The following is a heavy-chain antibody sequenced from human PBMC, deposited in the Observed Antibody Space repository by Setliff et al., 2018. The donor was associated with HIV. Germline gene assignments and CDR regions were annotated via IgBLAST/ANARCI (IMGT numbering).Heavy chain of an antibody. CDR2: IYGTGST. J-gene: IGHJ4*02. CDR3: ARMDPGKYWSSDY. V-gene: IGHV4-4*07. CDR1: GGSVSSYY. Sequence: PSETLSLTCTVSGGSVSSYYWSWIRQPAGKGLEWIGRIYGTGSTTYSPSLESRVTMSIDRSNNLFSLELTSVTAADTAVYYCARMDPGKYWSSDYWGPGTLVTVSS. D-gene: IGHD2-8*02.